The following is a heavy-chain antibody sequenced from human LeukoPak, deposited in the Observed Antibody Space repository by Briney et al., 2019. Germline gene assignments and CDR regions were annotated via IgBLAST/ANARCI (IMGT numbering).Heavy chain of an antibody. V-gene: IGHV1-2*02. CDR1: GYIFTGNF. CDR3: AREDRESGGMDV. Sequence: ASVKVSCKASGYIFTGNFIHRVRQAPGQGLEWMGWITPETGATHYAEKFQGRVTLTRDTSITTAHMELTRLTSDDTAVYYCAREDRESGGMDVWGQGTAVSVSS. J-gene: IGHJ6*02. CDR2: ITPETGAT.